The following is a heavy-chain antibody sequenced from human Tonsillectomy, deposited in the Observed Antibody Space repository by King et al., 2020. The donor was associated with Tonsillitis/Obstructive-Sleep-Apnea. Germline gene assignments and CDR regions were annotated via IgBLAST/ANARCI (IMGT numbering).Heavy chain of an antibody. Sequence: VQLQESGPGLVKPSETLSLTCTVSGYSISSGYYWGWIRQPPGKGLEWIGSIYHSGSTYHNPSLKSRVTISVETSKNQFSLKLSSVTAADTAVYYCARVPDDNMNWFDPWGQGTLVTVSS. V-gene: IGHV4-38-2*02. CDR2: IYHSGST. CDR1: GYSISSGYY. CDR3: ARVPDDNMNWFDP. J-gene: IGHJ5*02. D-gene: IGHD3-9*01.